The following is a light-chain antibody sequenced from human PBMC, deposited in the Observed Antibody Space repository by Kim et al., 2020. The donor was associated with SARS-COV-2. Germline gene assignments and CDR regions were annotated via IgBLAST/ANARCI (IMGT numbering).Light chain of an antibody. CDR3: CSYAGRYTFV. V-gene: IGLV2-11*01. Sequence: GQSVTISCTGTSSDVGGYNYVSWYQQHPGKAPKLMIYDVPKRPSGVPARFSGSKSGNTASLTISGLQAEDEADYYCCSYAGRYTFVFGGGTQLTVL. CDR1: SSDVGGYNY. CDR2: DVP. J-gene: IGLJ3*02.